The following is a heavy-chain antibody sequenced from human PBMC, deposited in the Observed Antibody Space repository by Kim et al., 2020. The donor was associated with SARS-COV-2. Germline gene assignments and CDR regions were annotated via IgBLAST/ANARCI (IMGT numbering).Heavy chain of an antibody. J-gene: IGHJ3*02. CDR3: ASTSSSRKLLGAFDI. CDR2: INPSGGST. D-gene: IGHD6-13*01. CDR1: GYTFTSYY. V-gene: IGHV1-46*01. Sequence: ASVKVSCKASGYTFTSYYMHWVRQAPGQGLEWMGIINPSGGSTSYAQKFQGRVTMTRDTSTSTVYMELSSLRSEDTAVYYCASTSSSRKLLGAFDIWGQGTMVTVSS.